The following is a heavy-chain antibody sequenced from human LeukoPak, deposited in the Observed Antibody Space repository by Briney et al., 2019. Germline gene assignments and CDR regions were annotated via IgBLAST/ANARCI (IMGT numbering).Heavy chain of an antibody. V-gene: IGHV1-18*04. CDR2: ISTYNGNT. CDR3: ARREQWLVGDDY. D-gene: IGHD6-19*01. Sequence: GASVKVSCKASGYIFTSYNIYWVRQAPGQGLEWMGWISTYNGNTNYAQKFQGRVTMTTDTSTTTVNMELRSLRFDDTAVYYCARREQWLVGDDYWGQGTLVTVSS. J-gene: IGHJ4*02. CDR1: GYIFTSYN.